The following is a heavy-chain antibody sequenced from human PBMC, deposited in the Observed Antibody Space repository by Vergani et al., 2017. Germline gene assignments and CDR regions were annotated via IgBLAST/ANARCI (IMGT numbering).Heavy chain of an antibody. J-gene: IGHJ5*02. V-gene: IGHV4-59*02. CDR2: LSTTGGA. Sequence: QAQLQESGPGLVKPSETLSLTCHVFGVSVTDYNCNWIRQAPGKGLEWIGSLSTTGGATHASHNPSLKSVVSISVDTSKIQFSLWLTSVTAADSAIYYCAGDTHSWQRADRWGQGLLVSVSS. D-gene: IGHD6-13*01. CDR1: GVSVTDYN. CDR3: AGDTHSWQRADR.